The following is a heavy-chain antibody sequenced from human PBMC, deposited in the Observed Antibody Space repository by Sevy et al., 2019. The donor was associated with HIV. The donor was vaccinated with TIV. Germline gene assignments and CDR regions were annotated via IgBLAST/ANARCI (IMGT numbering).Heavy chain of an antibody. D-gene: IGHD3-10*02. J-gene: IGHJ4*02. V-gene: IGHV3-21*01. CDR1: GFSFNSYS. Sequence: GGSLRLSCEVPGFSFNSYSFNWVRQAPGKGLEWVSSISGSGSYIYYADSVQGRFTISRDNVKNSLYLQMNSLRAEDTAVYYCVREAANVRYFDSWGQGILVTVSS. CDR2: ISGSGSYI. CDR3: VREAANVRYFDS.